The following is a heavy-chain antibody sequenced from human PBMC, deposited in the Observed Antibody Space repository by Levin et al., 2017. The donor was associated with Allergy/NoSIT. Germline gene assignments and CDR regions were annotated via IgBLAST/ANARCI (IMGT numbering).Heavy chain of an antibody. J-gene: IGHJ4*01. Sequence: LSLTCAASGFPFSSYGMHWVRQAPGKGLEWVAVIWYDGSNKYYADSVKGRFTISRDNSKNTLYLQMNSLRAEDTAVYYCARERYCSGGSCYRLFDYWGHGTLVTVSS. CDR3: ARERYCSGGSCYRLFDY. CDR1: GFPFSSYG. D-gene: IGHD2-15*01. CDR2: IWYDGSNK. V-gene: IGHV3-33*01.